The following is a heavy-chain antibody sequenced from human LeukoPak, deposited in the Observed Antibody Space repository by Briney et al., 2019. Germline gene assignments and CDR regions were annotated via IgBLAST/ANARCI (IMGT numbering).Heavy chain of an antibody. CDR3: ARCGLYCSGGSCYWNWFDP. D-gene: IGHD2-15*01. V-gene: IGHV1-69*05. Sequence: ASGTVSCKASGGTFSSYAISWVRQAPGQGLEWMGGIIPIVGTENYAQKFQGRVTITTDESRSTAYMELSSMRSEDTAVYSCARCGLYCSGGSCYWNWFDPWGQGTLVTVSS. J-gene: IGHJ5*02. CDR1: GGTFSSYA. CDR2: IIPIVGTE.